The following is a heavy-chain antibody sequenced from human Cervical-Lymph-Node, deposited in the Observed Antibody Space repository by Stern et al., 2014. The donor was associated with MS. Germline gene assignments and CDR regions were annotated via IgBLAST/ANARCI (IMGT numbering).Heavy chain of an antibody. Sequence: EVQLVESGAELIRPRESLKISCKGSGYKFSIYWIAWVRQMPGKGLEWMGIIYPGDSETRYSPSVQGQVTMSADKSTSTAYLQWSSLNASDTAMYFCARQTTAWASDVWGQGTLVTVSS. CDR1: GYKFSIYW. J-gene: IGHJ4*02. CDR2: IYPGDSET. V-gene: IGHV5-51*01. D-gene: IGHD1-14*01. CDR3: ARQTTAWASDV.